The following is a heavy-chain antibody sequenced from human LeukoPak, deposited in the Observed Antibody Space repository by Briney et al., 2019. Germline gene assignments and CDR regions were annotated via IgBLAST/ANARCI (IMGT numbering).Heavy chain of an antibody. CDR3: ARDPASWTYYDSSGYYDY. D-gene: IGHD3-22*01. Sequence: GSLRLSCAASGFTFSSYGMHWVRQAPGKGLEWVAVIWYDGSNKYYADSVKGRFTISRDNSKNTLYLQMNSLRAEDTAVYYCARDPASWTYYDSSGYYDYWGQGTLVTVSS. CDR2: IWYDGSNK. CDR1: GFTFSSYG. J-gene: IGHJ4*02. V-gene: IGHV3-33*01.